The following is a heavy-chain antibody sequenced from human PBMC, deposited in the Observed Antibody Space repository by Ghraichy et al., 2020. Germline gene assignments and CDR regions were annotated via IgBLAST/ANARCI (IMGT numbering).Heavy chain of an antibody. CDR2: ISAYNGNT. V-gene: IGHV1-18*04. Sequence: ASVKVSCKASGYTFTSYGISWVRQAPGQGLEWMGWISAYNGNTNYAQKLQGRVTMTTDTSTSTAYMELRSLRSDDTAVYYCARGGIAVAGTTPIDYYYYGMDVWGQGTTVTVSS. CDR3: ARGGIAVAGTTPIDYYYYGMDV. CDR1: GYTFTSYG. D-gene: IGHD6-19*01. J-gene: IGHJ6*02.